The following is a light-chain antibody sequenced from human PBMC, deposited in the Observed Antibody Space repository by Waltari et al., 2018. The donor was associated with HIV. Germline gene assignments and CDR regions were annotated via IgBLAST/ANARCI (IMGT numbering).Light chain of an antibody. Sequence: SYDLTQPPSVSVSPGQTASIACSGDRLERRYVCWYQQKPGQSPVLVLFQDGKRPSGIPERFSGSNSGNTATLTISGTQAMDEADYYCQAWDSSSGGVFGGGTRLTVL. V-gene: IGLV3-1*01. CDR2: QDG. CDR1: RLERRY. J-gene: IGLJ3*02. CDR3: QAWDSSSGGV.